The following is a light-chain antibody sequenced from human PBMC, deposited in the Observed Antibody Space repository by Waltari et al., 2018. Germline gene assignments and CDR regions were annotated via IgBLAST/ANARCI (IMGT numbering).Light chain of an antibody. CDR2: EVL. J-gene: IGLJ2*01. Sequence: QSALTQPPSASGSPGQSVTLSCTGTSSDIGNSKYVSWYQQHPCKAPKLMMYEVLKRPSGVPDRFSGSKSGNTASLTVSGLQAEDEAVYYGSSYAGLKVFGGGTKLTVL. CDR1: SSDIGNSKY. CDR3: SSYAGLKV. V-gene: IGLV2-8*01.